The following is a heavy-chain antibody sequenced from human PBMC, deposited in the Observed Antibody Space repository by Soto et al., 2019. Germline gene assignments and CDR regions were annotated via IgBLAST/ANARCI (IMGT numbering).Heavy chain of an antibody. CDR3: ARAAAQNPGIDY. V-gene: IGHV1-46*03. J-gene: IGHJ4*02. Sequence: QVQLVQSGAEVKKPGASVKVSCKASGYTFTSYYMHWVRQAPGQGLEWLGIINPSGGSTSYAQKFQGRVTMTRDTSTSTVYMELSSLRSEDTAVYYCARAAAQNPGIDYWGQGTLVTVSS. CDR2: INPSGGST. D-gene: IGHD6-13*01. CDR1: GYTFTSYY.